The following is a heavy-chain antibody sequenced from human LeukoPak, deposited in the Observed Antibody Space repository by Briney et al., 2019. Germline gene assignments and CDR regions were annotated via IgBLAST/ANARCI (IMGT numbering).Heavy chain of an antibody. D-gene: IGHD2-15*01. CDR1: GFTFSSYA. CDR2: ISGSGDST. Sequence: GGCLRLSCAASGFTFSSYAMSWVRQAPGKGLEWVSAISGSGDSTYYAGSVKGRFTISRDSSKNTLYLQMNSLRAEGTAVYYCAKARGGGCYSYLDYWGQGTLVTVSS. J-gene: IGHJ4*02. CDR3: AKARGGGCYSYLDY. V-gene: IGHV3-23*01.